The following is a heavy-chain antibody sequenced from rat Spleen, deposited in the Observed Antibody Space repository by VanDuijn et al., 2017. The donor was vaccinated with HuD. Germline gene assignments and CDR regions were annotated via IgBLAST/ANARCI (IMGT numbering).Heavy chain of an antibody. CDR2: ISYDGGRN. CDR3: AKDKDGGYVMDA. V-gene: IGHV5-20*01. D-gene: IGHD1-11*01. Sequence: EVQLVESDGGLVQPGRSLKLSCAASGFTFSDYYMAWVRQAPTKGLEWVATISYDGGRNFYRDSLKGRFTISRDNAENTVYLQMNSLRSEDTATYYCAKDKDGGYVMDAWGQGASVTVSS. J-gene: IGHJ4*01. CDR1: GFTFSDYY.